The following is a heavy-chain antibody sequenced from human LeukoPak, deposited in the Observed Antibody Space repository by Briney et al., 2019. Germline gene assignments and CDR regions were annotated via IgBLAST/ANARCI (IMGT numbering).Heavy chain of an antibody. J-gene: IGHJ6*03. CDR3: ARTLSSGYPNYYYMDV. D-gene: IGHD3-22*01. V-gene: IGHV4-61*02. CDR2: IYTSGST. CDR1: GNSISSGDYY. Sequence: SETLSLTCTVSGNSISSGDYYWSWIRQPAGKGLEWIGRIYTSGSTTYNPSLKSRVTISVDTSKNQFSLKLSSVTAADTAVYYCARTLSSGYPNYYYMDVWGKGTTVTVSS.